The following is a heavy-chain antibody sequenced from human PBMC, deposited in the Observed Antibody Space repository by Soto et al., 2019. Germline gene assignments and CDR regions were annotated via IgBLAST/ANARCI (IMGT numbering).Heavy chain of an antibody. CDR1: GFTFSTYA. V-gene: IGHV3-23*01. CDR2: ISGSGGST. Sequence: GGSLRLSCAASGFTFSTYAMSWVRQAPEKGLEWVSAISGSGGSTYYADSVKGRFTISRDNSKNTLYLQMDNLRAEDTAVYYCAKEGGYSSSLYYYFYGMDVWGQGTTVTVSS. J-gene: IGHJ6*02. CDR3: AKEGGYSSSLYYYFYGMDV. D-gene: IGHD6-13*01.